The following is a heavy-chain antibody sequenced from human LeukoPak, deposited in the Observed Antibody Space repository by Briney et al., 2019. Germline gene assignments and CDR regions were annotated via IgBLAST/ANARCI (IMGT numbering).Heavy chain of an antibody. Sequence: PSETLSLTCDVSGDSISSGHKYWSWIRQSAGKGLDWIGRVFTSGSTNYNPSLKSRVTMSVDTSKNQFSLKLTSVTAADTAVYYCARHWFGELSPFDFWGQGILVTVSS. CDR2: VFTSGST. V-gene: IGHV4-61*02. CDR1: GDSISSGHKY. D-gene: IGHD3-10*01. CDR3: ARHWFGELSPFDF. J-gene: IGHJ5*01.